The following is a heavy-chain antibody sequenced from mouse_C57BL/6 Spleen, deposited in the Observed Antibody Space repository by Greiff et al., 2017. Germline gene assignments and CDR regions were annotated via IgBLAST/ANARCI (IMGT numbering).Heavy chain of an antibody. CDR3: ARWVYDYDGRYYAMDY. V-gene: IGHV1-53*01. Sequence: QVQLKQSGTELVKPGASVKLSCKASGYTFTSYWMHWVKQRPGQGLEWIGNINPSNGGTNYNEKFKSKATLTVDKSSSTAYMQLSSLTSEDSAVYYCARWVYDYDGRYYAMDYWGQGTSVTVSS. CDR2: INPSNGGT. CDR1: GYTFTSYW. J-gene: IGHJ4*01. D-gene: IGHD2-4*01.